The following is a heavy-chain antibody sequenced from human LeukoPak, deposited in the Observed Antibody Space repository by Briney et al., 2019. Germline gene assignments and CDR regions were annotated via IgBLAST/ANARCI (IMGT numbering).Heavy chain of an antibody. J-gene: IGHJ4*02. V-gene: IGHV3-48*03. D-gene: IGHD1-1*01. CDR3: AREGDVYNWNDGYYFDH. CDR1: GFTFSQFE. Sequence: GGSLRLSCVASGFTFSQFEMTWVRQAPGRRLEWISYSSPSGITTYYANSVRSRFTISRDNAKNALYLQMDGLTVDDTALYYCAREGDVYNWNDGYYFDHWGEGILVSVSA. CDR2: SSPSGITT.